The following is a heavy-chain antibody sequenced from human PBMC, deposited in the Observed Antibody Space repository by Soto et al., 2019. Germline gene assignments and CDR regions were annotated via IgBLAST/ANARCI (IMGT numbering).Heavy chain of an antibody. CDR1: GFTFSSYG. CDR2: ISYDGSNK. J-gene: IGHJ6*02. D-gene: IGHD2-15*01. CDR3: ASRYCSGGSCYSVDYYYGMDV. Sequence: QVQLVESGGGVVQPGRSLRLSCAASGFTFSSYGMHWVRQAPGKGLEWVAVISYDGSNKYYADSVKGRFTISRDNSKNTLYLQMNSLRAEDTAVYYCASRYCSGGSCYSVDYYYGMDVWGQGTTVTVS. V-gene: IGHV3-30*03.